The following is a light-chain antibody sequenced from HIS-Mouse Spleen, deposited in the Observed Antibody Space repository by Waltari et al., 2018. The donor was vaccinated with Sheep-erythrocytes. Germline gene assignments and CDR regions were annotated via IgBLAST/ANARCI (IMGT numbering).Light chain of an antibody. CDR2: EGS. V-gene: IGLV2-23*01. J-gene: IGLJ3*02. Sequence: QSALTQPASVSGSPGQSIPISCTGTSSDVGSYNLVSWYQQHPGKAPKLMIYEGSKRPSGFSNRFSGSKSGNTASLTISGLQAEDEADYYCCSYAGSSTPWVFGGGTKLTVL. CDR3: CSYAGSSTPWV. CDR1: SSDVGSYNL.